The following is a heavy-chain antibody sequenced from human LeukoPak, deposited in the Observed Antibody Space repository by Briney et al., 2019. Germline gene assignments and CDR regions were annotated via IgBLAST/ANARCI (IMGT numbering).Heavy chain of an antibody. CDR1: GGSISSSSYY. V-gene: IGHV4-39*07. D-gene: IGHD3-22*01. CDR2: IYYSGST. CDR3: ARGPYSYDSSGAFDI. J-gene: IGHJ3*02. Sequence: PSESLSLTCTVSGGSISSSSYYWGWIRQPPGKGLEWIGSIYYSGSTNYNPSLKSRVTISVDTSKNQFSLKLSSVTAADTAVYFCARGPYSYDSSGAFDIWGQGTMVTVSS.